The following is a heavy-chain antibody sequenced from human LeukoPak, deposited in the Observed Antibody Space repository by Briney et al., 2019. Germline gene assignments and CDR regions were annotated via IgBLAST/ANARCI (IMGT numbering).Heavy chain of an antibody. CDR3: ARRAYGDYYFDY. Sequence: SETLSLTCTVSGASISSYFWGWIRQPPGKGLEWIGYIFYTGSTNYNPSLKSRVTISLDTSKNQFSLRLSSVTAADTAVYFCARRAYGDYYFDYWGQGTLVTVSS. CDR1: GASISSYF. CDR2: IFYTGST. V-gene: IGHV4-59*01. D-gene: IGHD4-17*01. J-gene: IGHJ4*02.